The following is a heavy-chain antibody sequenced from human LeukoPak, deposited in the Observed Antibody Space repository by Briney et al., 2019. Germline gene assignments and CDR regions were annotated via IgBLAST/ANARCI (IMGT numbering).Heavy chain of an antibody. J-gene: IGHJ4*02. CDR3: ARDLCSSTSCLPGY. V-gene: IGHV3-11*01. CDR1: GFTFSDYY. CDR2: ISSSGSTI. D-gene: IGHD2-2*01. Sequence: GGSLRLSCAASGFTFSDYYMSWIRQAPGKGLEWVSYISSSGSTIYYADSAKGRFTISRDNAKNSLYLQMNSLRAEDTAVYYCARDLCSSTSCLPGYWGQGTLVTVSS.